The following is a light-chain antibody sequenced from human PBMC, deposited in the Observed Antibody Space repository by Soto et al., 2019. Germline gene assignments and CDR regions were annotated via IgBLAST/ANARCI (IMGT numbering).Light chain of an antibody. CDR3: QQYGSSPQT. V-gene: IGKV3-20*01. CDR1: QSVSSTY. CDR2: GAS. J-gene: IGKJ1*01. Sequence: EIVLTQSPGTLSLSPVERATLSCRASQSVSSTYLAWYQQKPGQAPRLLIYGASDRATGIPDRFSGSGSGTDFTLTISRLEPEDFAVYYCQQYGSSPQTFGQGTKVDIK.